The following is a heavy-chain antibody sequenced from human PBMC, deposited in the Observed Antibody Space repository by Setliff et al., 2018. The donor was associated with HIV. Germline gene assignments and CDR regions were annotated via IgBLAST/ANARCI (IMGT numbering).Heavy chain of an antibody. CDR2: TPNDGSYK. Sequence: GGSLRLSCAASGFTLRSYGMHWVRQAPGKGLEWVAFTPNDGSYKNYADSVKGRFTISRDNSKNTLYLQMDSLRAEDTAVYYCTKNLYSSRWSPLDYWGQGTLVTVSS. V-gene: IGHV3-30*02. J-gene: IGHJ4*02. D-gene: IGHD6-13*01. CDR3: TKNLYSSRWSPLDY. CDR1: GFTLRSYG.